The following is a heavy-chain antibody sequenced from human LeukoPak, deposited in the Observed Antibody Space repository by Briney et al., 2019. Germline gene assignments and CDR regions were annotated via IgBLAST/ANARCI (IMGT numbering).Heavy chain of an antibody. CDR3: ARDWKNIGSSGSETYPPWY. V-gene: IGHV3-73*01. CDR1: GFTFSGSA. D-gene: IGHD3-10*01. J-gene: IGHJ4*02. Sequence: PGGSLRLSCAASGFTFSGSAMHWVRQASGKGLEWVGRIRSKANSYATAYAASVKGRFTISRDNSKNTLYLQMNGLRDEDTAVYYCARDWKNIGSSGSETYPPWYWGQGTLVTVSS. CDR2: IRSKANSYAT.